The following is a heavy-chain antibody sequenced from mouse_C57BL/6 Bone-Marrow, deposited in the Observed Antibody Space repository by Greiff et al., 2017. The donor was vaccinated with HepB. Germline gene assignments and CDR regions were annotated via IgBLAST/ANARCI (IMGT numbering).Heavy chain of an antibody. D-gene: IGHD2-1*01. V-gene: IGHV1-59*01. CDR1: GYTFTSYW. CDR2: IDPSDSYT. Sequence: QVQLQQPGAELVRPGTSVKLSCKASGYTFTSYWMHWVKQRPGQGLEWIGVIDPSDSYTNYNQKFKGKATLTVDTSSSTAYMQLSSLTSEDSAVYYCATQGNYGNAMDYWGQGTSVTVSS. CDR3: ATQGNYGNAMDY. J-gene: IGHJ4*01.